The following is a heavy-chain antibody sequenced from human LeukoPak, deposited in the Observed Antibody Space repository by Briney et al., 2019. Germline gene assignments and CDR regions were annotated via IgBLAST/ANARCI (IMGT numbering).Heavy chain of an antibody. CDR2: ISANNGNT. Sequence: ASVKVSCTPSVYTFSTHGITWVRQAPGQGLEGMGWISANNGNTNYAQKLQGRVTVTTDTSTSIAYMELRSLRSDDTAVYYCAREGTAGRYYFDYWGQGTLVTVSS. CDR3: AREGTAGRYYFDY. D-gene: IGHD3-10*01. V-gene: IGHV1-18*01. J-gene: IGHJ4*02. CDR1: VYTFSTHG.